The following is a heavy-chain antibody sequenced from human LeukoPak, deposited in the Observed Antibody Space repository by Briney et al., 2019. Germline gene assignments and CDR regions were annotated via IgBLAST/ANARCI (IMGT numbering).Heavy chain of an antibody. CDR3: AREVLGSDLLIFYYFDY. Sequence: GASVKVSCKASGYTFSSYGISWVRQAPGQGLEWMGRIIPILGIANYAQKFQGRVTITADKSTSTAYMELSSLRSEDTAVYYCAREVLGSDLLIFYYFDYWGQGTLVTVSS. V-gene: IGHV1-69*04. CDR1: GYTFSSYG. CDR2: IIPILGIA. J-gene: IGHJ4*02. D-gene: IGHD3/OR15-3a*01.